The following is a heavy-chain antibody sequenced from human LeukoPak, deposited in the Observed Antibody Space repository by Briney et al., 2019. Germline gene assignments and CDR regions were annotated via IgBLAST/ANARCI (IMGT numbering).Heavy chain of an antibody. CDR1: GFTFSTYS. J-gene: IGHJ5*02. CDR2: ITSSSSSI. D-gene: IGHD4/OR15-4a*01. Sequence: GGSLRLSCAASGFTFSTYSMNWVRQAPGKGLEWVAYITSSSSSIYYADSVKGRFTISRDNAKNSLYLQMNSLRAEDTAVYYCARDRLTGWFDPWGQGTLVTVSS. V-gene: IGHV3-48*01. CDR3: ARDRLTGWFDP.